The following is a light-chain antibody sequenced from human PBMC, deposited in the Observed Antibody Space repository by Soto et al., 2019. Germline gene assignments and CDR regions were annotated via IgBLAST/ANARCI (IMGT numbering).Light chain of an antibody. CDR2: INSDGSH. Sequence: QLVLTQSPSASASLGASVKLTCTLSSGHSSYAIAWHQQQPEKGPRYLMKINSDGSHSKGDGIPDRFSGSSSGAERYLTISSLQSEDEADYYCQTWVSGLEVFGGGTKVTVL. CDR3: QTWVSGLEV. J-gene: IGLJ2*01. CDR1: SGHSSYA. V-gene: IGLV4-69*01.